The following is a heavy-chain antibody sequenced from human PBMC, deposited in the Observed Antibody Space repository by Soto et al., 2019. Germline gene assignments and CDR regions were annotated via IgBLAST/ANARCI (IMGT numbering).Heavy chain of an antibody. J-gene: IGHJ3*02. Sequence: SETLSLTCSVSGASVSSAGYYWTWIRQHAGKGLEWIGNINYSGNTYYNPSLKSRVTISVDTSKNQFSLKSISVTAADTAVYFCARAVSNAFAIWVQGPMVS. CDR1: GASVSSAGYY. CDR3: ARAVSNAFAI. D-gene: IGHD4-4*01. V-gene: IGHV4-31*03. CDR2: INYSGNT.